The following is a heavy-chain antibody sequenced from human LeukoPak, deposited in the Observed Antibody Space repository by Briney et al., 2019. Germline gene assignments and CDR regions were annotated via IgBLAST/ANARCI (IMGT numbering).Heavy chain of an antibody. CDR2: ISYDGSNK. J-gene: IGHJ1*01. CDR1: GFTFSSYA. CDR3: ARVSSGWYGYFQH. D-gene: IGHD6-19*01. V-gene: IGHV3-30-3*01. Sequence: QPGGSLRLSCAASGFTFSSYAMHWVRQAPGKGLEWVAVISYDGSNKYYADSVKGRFTISRDNSKNTLYLQMNSLRAEDTAVYYCARVSSGWYGYFQHWGQGTLVTVSS.